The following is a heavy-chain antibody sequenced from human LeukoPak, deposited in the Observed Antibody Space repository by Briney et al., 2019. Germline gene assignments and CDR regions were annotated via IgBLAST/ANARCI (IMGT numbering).Heavy chain of an antibody. Sequence: SVKVSCKASGGTFSSYAISWVRQAPGQGLEWMGGIIPIFGTANYAQKFQGRVTITADESTSTAYMELSSLRSEDTAVYYCARPYCSSTSCQYYYYYGMDVWGQGTTVTVSS. CDR1: GGTFSSYA. D-gene: IGHD2-2*01. CDR2: IIPIFGTA. CDR3: ARPYCSSTSCQYYYYYGMDV. J-gene: IGHJ6*02. V-gene: IGHV1-69*13.